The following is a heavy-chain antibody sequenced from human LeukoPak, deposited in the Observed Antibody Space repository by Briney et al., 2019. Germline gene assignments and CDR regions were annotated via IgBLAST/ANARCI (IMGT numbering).Heavy chain of an antibody. Sequence: SETLSLTCAVYGGSFSGYYWSWIRQPPGKGLEWIGEINHSGSTNYNPSLKSRVTISVDTSKNQFSLKLSSVTAADTAVYYCARYDSGYDYDWFDYWGQGTLVTVSS. CDR3: ARYDSGYDYDWFDY. V-gene: IGHV4-34*01. CDR1: GGSFSGYY. J-gene: IGHJ4*02. CDR2: INHSGST. D-gene: IGHD5-12*01.